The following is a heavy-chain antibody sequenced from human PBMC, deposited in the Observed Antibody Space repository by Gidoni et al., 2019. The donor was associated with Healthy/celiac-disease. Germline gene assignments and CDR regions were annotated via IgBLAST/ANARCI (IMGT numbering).Heavy chain of an antibody. D-gene: IGHD6-13*01. V-gene: IGHV3-66*01. CDR1: GFTVSSNY. CDR3: ARIPRSSSWYGKSDY. CDR2: IYSGGST. Sequence: EVKLVESGGGLVQPGGSLRLSCAASGFTVSSNYMSWVRQAPGKGLEWVSVIYSGGSTYYADSVKGRFTISRDNSKNTLYLQMNSLRAEDTAVYYCARIPRSSSWYGKSDYWGQGTLVTVSS. J-gene: IGHJ4*02.